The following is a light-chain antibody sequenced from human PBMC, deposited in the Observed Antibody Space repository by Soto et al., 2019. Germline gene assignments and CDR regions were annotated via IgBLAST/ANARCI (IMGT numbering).Light chain of an antibody. CDR3: SSYTAXSYV. J-gene: IGLJ1*01. CDR1: GSDLGSYNY. V-gene: IGLV2-14*01. Sequence: QSLLTQPASVSGSPVQSITISCTGAGSDLGSYNYVSWYQQYPGRSPKLILYEVTNRPSGFSDRFSGPKSGNTASLTISGPQAEDEADYYCSSYTAXSYVVGTGTKVXV. CDR2: EVT.